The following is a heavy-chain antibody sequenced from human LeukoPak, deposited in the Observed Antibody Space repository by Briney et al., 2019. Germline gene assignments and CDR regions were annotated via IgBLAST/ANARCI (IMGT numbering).Heavy chain of an antibody. D-gene: IGHD6-19*01. CDR1: GFTFSSYA. CDR3: AKPRGEEWLVGLYDAFDI. Sequence: GGSLRLSCAASGFTFSSYAMSWVRQAPGKGLEWVSVISGSDGSTYYADSVKGRFTISRDNFKNTLYLQMNSLRAEDTAVFYCAKPRGEEWLVGLYDAFDIWGQGTMVTVSS. V-gene: IGHV3-23*01. CDR2: ISGSDGST. J-gene: IGHJ3*02.